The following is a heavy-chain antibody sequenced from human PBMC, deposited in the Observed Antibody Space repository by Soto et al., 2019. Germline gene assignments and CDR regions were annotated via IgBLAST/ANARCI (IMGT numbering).Heavy chain of an antibody. V-gene: IGHV3-48*01. CDR1: GFPFSFYS. J-gene: IGHJ4*02. CDR2: ITSTSSAI. D-gene: IGHD6-19*01. CDR3: AKDGDSGWHYFDY. Sequence: PGGSLRLSCAASGFPFSFYSMSWVRQAPGKGLEWISYITSTSSAINYADSVRGRFTISRDNSKNTLYLQMNSLRAEDTAVYYCAKDGDSGWHYFDYWGQGIPVTVS.